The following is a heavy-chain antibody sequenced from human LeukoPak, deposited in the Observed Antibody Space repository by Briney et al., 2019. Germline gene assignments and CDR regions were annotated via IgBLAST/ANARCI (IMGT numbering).Heavy chain of an antibody. V-gene: IGHV3-7*01. CDR3: ARDCSSTSCYFAFDI. Sequence: PGGSLRLSCAASGFTFSSYWMSWVRQAPGKGLEWVANIKQDGSEKYYVDSVKGRFTISRDNAKNSLYLQMNSLRAEDTAVYYCARDCSSTSCYFAFDIWGQGTMVTVSS. CDR2: IKQDGSEK. J-gene: IGHJ3*02. CDR1: GFTFSSYW. D-gene: IGHD2-2*01.